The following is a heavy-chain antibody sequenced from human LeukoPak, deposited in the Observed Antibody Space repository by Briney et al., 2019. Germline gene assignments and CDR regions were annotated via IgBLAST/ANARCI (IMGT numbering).Heavy chain of an antibody. D-gene: IGHD2-15*01. Sequence: ASVTVSCKAFGYTFTTYYMHWVRQAPGQDLEWMGIINPNTGNTDFTQKFQGRVTMTRDASTSTVYMELNSLRSEDTAVYYCAREPRDSLYFDYWGQGTLVTVSS. V-gene: IGHV1-46*01. CDR2: INPNTGNT. CDR3: AREPRDSLYFDY. J-gene: IGHJ4*02. CDR1: GYTFTTYY.